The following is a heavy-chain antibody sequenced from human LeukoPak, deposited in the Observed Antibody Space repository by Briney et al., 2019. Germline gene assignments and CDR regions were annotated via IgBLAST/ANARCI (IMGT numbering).Heavy chain of an antibody. V-gene: IGHV4-59*08. D-gene: IGHD1-14*01. CDR1: GGSISSYY. J-gene: IGHJ5*02. CDR2: IYHSGTT. Sequence: PSETLSLTCTVSGGSISSYYWSWIRQPPGKGLEWIGYIYHSGTTNYNPSLKSRVTISIDTSKDQFSLKLTSVTAADTAVYYCATNNGPVLEPWGQGSLVTVSS. CDR3: ATNNGPVLEP.